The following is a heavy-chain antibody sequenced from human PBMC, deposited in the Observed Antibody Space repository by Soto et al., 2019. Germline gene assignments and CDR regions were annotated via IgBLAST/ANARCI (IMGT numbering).Heavy chain of an antibody. CDR3: ASARIIVGVTHFDY. CDR1: GFTFSDYY. D-gene: IGHD1-26*01. Sequence: EVQLVESGGGLVQPGGSLRLSCAASGFTFSDYYMDWVRQAPGKGLEWVGRTRDKANSYTTQYAASVKGRFTISRDDSMNSLYLQMNSLKTEDTAVYYCASARIIVGVTHFDYWGQGTLVTVSS. CDR2: TRDKANSYTT. J-gene: IGHJ4*02. V-gene: IGHV3-72*01.